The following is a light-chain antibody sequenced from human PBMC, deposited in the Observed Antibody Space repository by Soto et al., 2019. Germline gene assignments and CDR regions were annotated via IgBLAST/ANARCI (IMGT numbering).Light chain of an antibody. J-gene: IGKJ1*01. CDR1: QSLLQTNGYNY. CDR3: MQALQTPWA. CDR2: LGS. V-gene: IGKV2-28*01. Sequence: DIVMTQSPLSLPVTPGEPASISCSSSQSLLQTNGYNYLDWYLQKPGQSPQLLIYLGSNRAAGVPHRFSGSGSGTDFTLKISRVEAEDVGVYCCMQALQTPWAFGQGTKVEIK.